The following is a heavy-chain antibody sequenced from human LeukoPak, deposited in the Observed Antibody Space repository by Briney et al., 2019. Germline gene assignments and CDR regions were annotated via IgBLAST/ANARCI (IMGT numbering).Heavy chain of an antibody. Sequence: GGSLRLSCAASGFSFSSYNMNWVRHSPTKGLEWDASIDTTSEYIFYTDSLKGRFTISRDNAKNSLYLQMNNLRVEDTGLYYCARADRDSDWYIDDCWGQGTLVTVSS. CDR1: GFSFSSYN. CDR3: ARADRDSDWYIDDC. CDR2: IDTTSEYI. J-gene: IGHJ4*02. D-gene: IGHD6-19*01. V-gene: IGHV3-21*06.